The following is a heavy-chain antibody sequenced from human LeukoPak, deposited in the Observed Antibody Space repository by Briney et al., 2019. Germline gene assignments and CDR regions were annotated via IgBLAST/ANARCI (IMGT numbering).Heavy chain of an antibody. CDR2: ISGSGGST. V-gene: IGHV3-23*01. CDR1: GFTFSSYA. D-gene: IGHD3-22*01. CDR3: ARDSNYYDSKQLDY. Sequence: GGSLRLSRAASGFTFSSYAMSWVRQAPGKGLEWVSAISGSGGSTYYADSVKGRFTISRDNAKNSLYLQMNSLRAEDTAVYYCARDSNYYDSKQLDYWGQGTLVTVSS. J-gene: IGHJ4*02.